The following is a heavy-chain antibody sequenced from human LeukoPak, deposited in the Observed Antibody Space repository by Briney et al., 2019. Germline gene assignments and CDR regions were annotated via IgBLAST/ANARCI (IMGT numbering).Heavy chain of an antibody. CDR2: ISGSGGST. V-gene: IGHV3-23*01. CDR1: GFTFSSYA. Sequence: GGSLRLSCAASGFTFSSYAMSWVRQAPGKGLEWVSAISGSGGSTYYADSVKGRFTISRYNSKNTLYLQMNSRRAEDTAVYYCAKYDSSGSFDYWGQGTLVTVSS. CDR3: AKYDSSGSFDY. J-gene: IGHJ4*02. D-gene: IGHD3-22*01.